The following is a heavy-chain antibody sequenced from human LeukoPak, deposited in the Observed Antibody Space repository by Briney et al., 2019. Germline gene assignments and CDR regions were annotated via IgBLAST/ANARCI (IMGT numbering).Heavy chain of an antibody. V-gene: IGHV3-74*01. Sequence: GGSLRLPCAASGFTFSSYWMHWVRQAPGKGLVWVSRINGDGGGTSYADSVKGRFTISRDNAKNTLYLQMNSLRAEDTAVYYCARAGNYRFDYWGQGTLVTVSS. CDR2: INGDGGGT. CDR3: ARAGNYRFDY. CDR1: GFTFSSYW. D-gene: IGHD1-7*01. J-gene: IGHJ4*02.